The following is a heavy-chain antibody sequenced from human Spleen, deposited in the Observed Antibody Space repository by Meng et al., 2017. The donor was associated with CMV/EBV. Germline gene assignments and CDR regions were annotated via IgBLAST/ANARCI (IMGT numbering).Heavy chain of an antibody. CDR1: GFTFSSYA. Sequence: LSLTCAASGFTFSSYAMSWVRQAPGKGLEWVSAISGSGGSTYYADSVKGRFTISRDNSKNTLYLQMNSLRAEDTAVYYCARVPAASDAFDIWGQGTTVTVSS. V-gene: IGHV3-23*01. J-gene: IGHJ3*02. D-gene: IGHD2-2*01. CDR2: ISGSGGST. CDR3: ARVPAASDAFDI.